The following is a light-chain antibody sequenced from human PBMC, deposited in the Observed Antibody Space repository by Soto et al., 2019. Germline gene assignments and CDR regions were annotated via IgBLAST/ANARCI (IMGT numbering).Light chain of an antibody. CDR2: TAS. CDR3: QQTYSGPLT. Sequence: DIQMTQSPSSLSASVGDRVTITCRASQSISIYLNWYQQKPGKAPKVLIYTASSLQSGVPSRFSGIGSGTDFTLSISSLQPEDFATYYCQQTYSGPLTFGGGTKVETK. J-gene: IGKJ4*01. V-gene: IGKV1-39*01. CDR1: QSISIY.